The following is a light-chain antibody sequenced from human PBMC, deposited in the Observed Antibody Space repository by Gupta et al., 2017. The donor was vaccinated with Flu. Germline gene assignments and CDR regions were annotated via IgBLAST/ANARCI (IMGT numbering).Light chain of an antibody. V-gene: IGKV2-29*03. CDR2: EAS. CDR3: MQGIYLYT. J-gene: IGKJ2*01. CDR1: HSLLHSDGETY. Sequence: SDTPGQPASISCMSSHSLLHSDGETYLFWYLHKPGQAPQLLIYEASKRFSGVPDRFTGIGSGTNFTLKISRVEAEDVGVFYCMQGIYLYTFGQGTKLEIK.